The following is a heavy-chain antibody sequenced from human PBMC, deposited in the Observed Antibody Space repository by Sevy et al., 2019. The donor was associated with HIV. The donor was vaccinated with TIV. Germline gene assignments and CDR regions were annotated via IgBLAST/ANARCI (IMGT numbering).Heavy chain of an antibody. CDR3: ARDCSSTTCLWGMDA. J-gene: IGHJ6*02. CDR2: IKRDGSEK. D-gene: IGHD2-2*01. Sequence: GGSLRLSCAASGFTFSNYAIHWVRQAPGKGLEWVAHIKRDGSEKYYVDSVKGRFTISRDNAKNSLYLQMNSLRAEDTAVYYCARDCSSTTCLWGMDAWGQGTTVTVSS. CDR1: GFTFSNYA. V-gene: IGHV3-7*03.